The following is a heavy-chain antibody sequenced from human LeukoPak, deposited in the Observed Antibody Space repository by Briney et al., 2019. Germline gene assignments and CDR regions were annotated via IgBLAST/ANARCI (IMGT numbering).Heavy chain of an antibody. J-gene: IGHJ4*02. CDR2: IWYDGSNK. D-gene: IGHD2-15*01. CDR1: GFTFSSYG. CDR3: AKTKLGYCSGGSCYSRHYRLDY. V-gene: IGHV3-33*06. Sequence: QPGGSLRLSCAASGFTFSSYGMHWVRQAPGKGLEWVAVIWYDGSNKYYADSVKGRFTISRDNSKNTLYLQMNSLRAEDTAVYYCAKTKLGYCSGGSCYSRHYRLDYWGQGTLVTVSS.